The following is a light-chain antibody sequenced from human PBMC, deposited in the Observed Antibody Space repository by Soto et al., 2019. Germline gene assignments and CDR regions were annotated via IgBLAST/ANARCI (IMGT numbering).Light chain of an antibody. CDR3: QQYNSYSRA. CDR1: QSISAW. Sequence: DIQMTQSPSTLFASVGDTVTITCRASQSISAWLAWYQQKPGKAPKVLIYKASSLKSGVPSRFSGSGSGTEFTLTISSLQSDDFATYYCQQYNSYSRAFGQGTKVDIK. CDR2: KAS. V-gene: IGKV1-5*03. J-gene: IGKJ1*01.